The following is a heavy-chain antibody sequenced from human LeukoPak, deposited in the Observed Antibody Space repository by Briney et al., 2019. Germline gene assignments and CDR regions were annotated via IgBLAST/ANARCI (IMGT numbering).Heavy chain of an antibody. J-gene: IGHJ5*02. CDR1: GFTFDDYG. Sequence: PGGSLRLSCAASGFTFDDYGMSWVRQAPGKGLEWVSGINWNGVSTDYADSVKGRFTISRDNAKNSLYLQMNSLRAADTALYYCARDPPDNWXFEYXWFDXXXQGXLVT. CDR2: INWNGVST. D-gene: IGHD1-1*01. CDR3: ARDPPDNWXFEYXWFDX. V-gene: IGHV3-20*04.